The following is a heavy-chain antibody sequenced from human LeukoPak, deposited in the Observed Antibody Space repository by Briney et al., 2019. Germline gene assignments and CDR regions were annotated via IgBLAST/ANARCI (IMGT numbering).Heavy chain of an antibody. CDR3: ARDGNFDI. CDR2: INPNSGGT. CDR1: GYTFTGYY. V-gene: IGHV1-2*04. J-gene: IGHJ3*02. Sequence: ASVKVSCKASGYTFTGYYMHWVRQAPGQGLEWMGWINPNSGGTNYAQKFQGWVTMTRDTSISTVYMDLSRLTSDDTAVYYCARDGNFDIWGQGTMVTVSS. D-gene: IGHD1-1*01.